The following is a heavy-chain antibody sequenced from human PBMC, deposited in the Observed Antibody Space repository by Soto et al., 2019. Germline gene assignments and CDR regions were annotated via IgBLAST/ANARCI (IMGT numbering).Heavy chain of an antibody. Sequence: QVQLVQSWAEVKKPGSSMKVSCKASGGTFNSYDINWVRQAHGQGLEWMGGIIPIVETPKYGQKFQGRVTITADYSTNTVYMELSSLASEDTAMYCCASLSRTNYYDTSSFFTDTWFEPWGPAPLVTVYS. J-gene: IGHJ5*02. CDR3: ASLSRTNYYDTSSFFTDTWFEP. D-gene: IGHD3-22*01. CDR2: IIPIVETP. V-gene: IGHV1-69*01. CDR1: GGTFNSYD.